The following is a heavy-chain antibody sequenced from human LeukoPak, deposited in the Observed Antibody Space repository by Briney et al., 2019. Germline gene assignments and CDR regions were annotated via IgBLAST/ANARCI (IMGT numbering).Heavy chain of an antibody. D-gene: IGHD2-15*01. CDR2: IRWDRGTV. Sequence: GRSLTLSCAVSGFNVDDYAIHWVRQPPGKGLEWVSGIRWDRGTVGYAGSVKGRSTMSRDSAKNSVYLQMNSLRPEDTALYYCARGIDSSGTYSGWGFHLRYWGQGTQVTVSS. J-gene: IGHJ4*02. CDR3: ARGIDSSGTYSGWGFHLRY. CDR1: GFNVDDYA. V-gene: IGHV3-9*01.